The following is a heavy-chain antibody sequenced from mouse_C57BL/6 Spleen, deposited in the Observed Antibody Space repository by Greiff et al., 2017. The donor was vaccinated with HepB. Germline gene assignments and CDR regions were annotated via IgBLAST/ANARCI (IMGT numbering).Heavy chain of an antibody. CDR3: ARDGNDYGFDY. Sequence: DVKLQESGPGLVKPSQPVFLTCTVTGISITTGNYRWSWIRQFPGNKLEWIGYIYYSGTITYNPSLTSRTTITRDTPKNQFFLEMNSLTAEDTATYYCARDGNDYGFDYWGQGTTLTVSS. J-gene: IGHJ2*01. D-gene: IGHD2-4*01. V-gene: IGHV3-5*01. CDR1: GISITTGNYR. CDR2: IYYSGTI.